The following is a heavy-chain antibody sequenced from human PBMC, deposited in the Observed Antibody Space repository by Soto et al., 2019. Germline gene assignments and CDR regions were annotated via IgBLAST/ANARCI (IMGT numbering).Heavy chain of an antibody. Sequence: GGSLRLSCAASGFTFRSYGMHWVRQAPDKGLEWVATVWFDGSKKYYADSVKGRFTISRDNAKKSVSLQMSSLRAEDTALYYCARINSATGSMHFDHWGQGTLVTVSS. D-gene: IGHD3-9*01. CDR3: ARINSATGSMHFDH. J-gene: IGHJ4*02. CDR2: VWFDGSKK. V-gene: IGHV3-33*01. CDR1: GFTFRSYG.